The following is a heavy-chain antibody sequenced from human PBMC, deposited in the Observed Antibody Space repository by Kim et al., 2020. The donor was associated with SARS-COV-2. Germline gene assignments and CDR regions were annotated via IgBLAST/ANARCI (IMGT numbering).Heavy chain of an antibody. J-gene: IGHJ4*02. CDR3: ARGRIAVAGSFDY. V-gene: IGHV4-59*09. D-gene: IGHD6-19*01. Sequence: YDPSVKNRVTISVDTSKNQFSLKLSSVTAADTAVYYCARGRIAVAGSFDYWGQGTLVTVSS.